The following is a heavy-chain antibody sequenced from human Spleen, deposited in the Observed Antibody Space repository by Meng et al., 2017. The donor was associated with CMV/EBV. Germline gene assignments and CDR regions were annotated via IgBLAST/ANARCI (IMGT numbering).Heavy chain of an antibody. J-gene: IGHJ5*02. CDR3: AKDGTYYDFWSGSPLNWFDP. Sequence: GESLKISCAASGFAFSSYGMHWVRQAPGKGLEWVVFIRFDGSEKYYADSVKGRFTISRDNSKNTLYLQMNSLRAEDTAVYYCAKDGTYYDFWSGSPLNWFDPWGQGTLVTVSS. D-gene: IGHD3-3*01. CDR1: GFAFSSYG. CDR2: IRFDGSEK. V-gene: IGHV3-30*02.